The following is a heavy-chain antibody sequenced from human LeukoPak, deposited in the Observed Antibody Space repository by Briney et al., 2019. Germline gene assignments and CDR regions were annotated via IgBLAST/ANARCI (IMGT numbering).Heavy chain of an antibody. D-gene: IGHD6-19*01. CDR1: GGSISTYY. CDR2: INHSGST. J-gene: IGHJ4*02. CDR3: ARSGLAVARAFDI. V-gene: IGHV4-34*01. Sequence: PSETLSLTCTVSGGSISTYYWSWIRQPPGKGLEWIGEINHSGSTNYNPSLKSRVTISVDTSKNQFSLKLSSVTAADTAVYYCARSGLAVARAFDIWGQGTLVTVSS.